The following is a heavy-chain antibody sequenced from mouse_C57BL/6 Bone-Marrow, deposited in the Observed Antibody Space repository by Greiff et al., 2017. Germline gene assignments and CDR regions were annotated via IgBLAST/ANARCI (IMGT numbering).Heavy chain of an antibody. D-gene: IGHD1-1*01. CDR3: TTGSVDY. CDR1: GFNIKDDY. CDR2: IDPENGDT. V-gene: IGHV14-4*01. Sequence: VQLQQSGAELVRPGASVKLSCTASGFNIKDDYMHWVKQRPEQGLEWIGWIDPENGDTEYASKFQGKATITADTSSNTAYLQLSSLTSEDTAVYYCTTGSVDYWGQGTTLTGSS. J-gene: IGHJ2*01.